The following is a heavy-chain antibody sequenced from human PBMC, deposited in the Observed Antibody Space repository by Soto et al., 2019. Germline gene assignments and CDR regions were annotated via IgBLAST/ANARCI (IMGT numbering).Heavy chain of an antibody. CDR2: IYYSGST. CDR1: GGSITSGGYC. J-gene: IGHJ4*01. Sequence: QVQLQESGPGLVKPSQTLSLTCTVSGGSITSGGYCWSWIRQHPGKGLEWIGYIYYSGSTYYNPSLKSRVTISVDTSKNHFSLKLSSVTAADAAVYYCARVSYYYESSGSCDYWGHGTLVTVSS. V-gene: IGHV4-31*03. D-gene: IGHD3-22*01. CDR3: ARVSYYYESSGSCDY.